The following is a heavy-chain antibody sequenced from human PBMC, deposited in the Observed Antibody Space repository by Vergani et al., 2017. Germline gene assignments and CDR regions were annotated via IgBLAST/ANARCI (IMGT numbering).Heavy chain of an antibody. D-gene: IGHD5-24*01. V-gene: IGHV3-43*01. CDR3: AAYRRWPALGAFDI. CDR2: ISWDGGST. CDR1: GFTFADYT. Sequence: EVQLVESGGVVVKPGGSLRLSCAASGFTFADYTMHWVRQAQGKGLEWVSLISWDGGSTYYAYSVKGLFTLSRDNSKNSLYLQMNSLRTDDSALYYCAAYRRWPALGAFDIWGQGTMVTVSS. J-gene: IGHJ3*02.